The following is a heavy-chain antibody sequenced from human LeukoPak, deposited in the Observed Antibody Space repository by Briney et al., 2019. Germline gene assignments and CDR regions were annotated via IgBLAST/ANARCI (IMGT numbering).Heavy chain of an antibody. CDR2: INTNTGNP. J-gene: IGHJ3*02. CDR3: ARDRYCGGDCYYGAFDI. D-gene: IGHD2-21*02. Sequence: ASVKVSCKASGYTFTSYAMNWVRQAPGQGLEWMGWINTNTGNPTYAQGFTGRFVFSLDTSVSTAYLQISSLKAEDTAVYYCARDRYCGGDCYYGAFDIWGQGTMVTVSS. V-gene: IGHV7-4-1*02. CDR1: GYTFTSYA.